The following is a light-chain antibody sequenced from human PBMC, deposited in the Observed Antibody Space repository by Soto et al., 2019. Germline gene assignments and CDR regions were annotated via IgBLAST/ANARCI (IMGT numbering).Light chain of an antibody. V-gene: IGKV4-1*01. CDR1: QRVLYSSNNKNY. CDR2: WAS. CDR3: QQYYSTPLT. Sequence: DIVMTQSPDSLAVSLGERATINCKSSQRVLYSSNNKNYLAWYQQKPGQPHKLLIYWASTRESGVPDRFSGSGYGTDFTLTISSLQAEDVAVYYCQQYYSTPLTFGGGTKVEIK. J-gene: IGKJ4*01.